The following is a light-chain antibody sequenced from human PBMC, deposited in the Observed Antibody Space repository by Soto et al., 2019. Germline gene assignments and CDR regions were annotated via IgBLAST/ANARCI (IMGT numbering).Light chain of an antibody. Sequence: IQLTQSPSSLSASVGDRVTIICQASRGISSYLAWYQQKPGKAPKLLVYSASTLQSGVPSRFSGSGSGPDFTLTISSMQHEDSATYFCQQLNSYPQTFGQGTRLEIK. J-gene: IGKJ5*01. CDR3: QQLNSYPQT. CDR1: RGISSY. CDR2: SAS. V-gene: IGKV1-9*01.